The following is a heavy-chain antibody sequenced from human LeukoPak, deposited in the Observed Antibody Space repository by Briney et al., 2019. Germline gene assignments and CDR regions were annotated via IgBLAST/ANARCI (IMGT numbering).Heavy chain of an antibody. CDR2: ISGSGGST. J-gene: IGHJ4*02. V-gene: IGHV3-23*01. Sequence: PGGSLRLSCAASGFTFSSYSMNWVRQAPGKGLEWVSGISGSGGSTYYADSVKGRFTISRDNSKNTLYLQMNSLRDEDTAVYYCAKDVSRILTGARNYFDSWGQGTLVTVSS. CDR3: AKDVSRILTGARNYFDS. CDR1: GFTFSSYS. D-gene: IGHD3-9*01.